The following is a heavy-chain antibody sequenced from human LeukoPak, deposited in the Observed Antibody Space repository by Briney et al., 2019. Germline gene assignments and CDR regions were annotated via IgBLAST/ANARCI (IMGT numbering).Heavy chain of an antibody. CDR2: ISSDGKSI. J-gene: IGHJ4*02. Sequence: GGSLRLSCAASGFNIGSYWMNWVRQGPGKGLVWVARISSDGKSISYADSVKGRFTISRDNSKNTLCLQMDSLRAEDTAVYYCASASSESYYWALDYWGQGTLVTVSS. CDR3: ASASSESYYWALDY. D-gene: IGHD3-10*01. V-gene: IGHV3-74*01. CDR1: GFNIGSYW.